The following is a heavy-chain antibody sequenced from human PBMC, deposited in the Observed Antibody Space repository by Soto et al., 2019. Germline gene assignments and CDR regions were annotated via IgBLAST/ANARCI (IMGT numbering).Heavy chain of an antibody. CDR1: GGSISSYY. J-gene: IGHJ5*02. Sequence: PSETLSLTCTVSGGSISSYYWSWIRQPPGKGLEWIGYIYYSGSTNYNPSLKSRVTISVDTSKNQFSLKLSSVTAADTAVYYCARVNVLRFLEWSPYNWFDPWGQGTLVTVSS. CDR2: IYYSGST. CDR3: ARVNVLRFLEWSPYNWFDP. D-gene: IGHD3-3*01. V-gene: IGHV4-59*01.